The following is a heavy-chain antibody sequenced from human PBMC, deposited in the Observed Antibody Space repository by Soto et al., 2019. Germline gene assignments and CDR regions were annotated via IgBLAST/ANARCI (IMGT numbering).Heavy chain of an antibody. D-gene: IGHD2-8*01. Sequence: GESLKISCQASGYDFSTFWIVWVRQTPGKGLEWMGVIYGGDSDVTYSPSFQGQVTISVDRSRNTAYLHWSSLRASDTAIYYFARHRNAGCLDPWCKGT. CDR1: GYDFSTFW. J-gene: IGHJ5*02. CDR3: ARHRNAGCLDP. CDR2: IYGGDSDV. V-gene: IGHV5-51*01.